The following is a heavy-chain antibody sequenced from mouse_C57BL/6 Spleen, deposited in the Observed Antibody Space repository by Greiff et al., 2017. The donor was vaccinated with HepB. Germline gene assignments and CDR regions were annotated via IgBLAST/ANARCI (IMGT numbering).Heavy chain of an antibody. V-gene: IGHV1-39*01. CDR3: ARKDTTVVEDYAMDY. CDR1: GYSFTDYN. D-gene: IGHD1-1*01. J-gene: IGHJ4*01. Sequence: EVQLQESGPELVKPGASVKISCKASGYSFTDYNMNWVKQSNGKSLEWIGVINPNYGTTSYNQKFKGKATLTVDQSSSTAYMQLNSLTSEDSAVYYCARKDTTVVEDYAMDYWGQGTSVTVSS. CDR2: INPNYGTT.